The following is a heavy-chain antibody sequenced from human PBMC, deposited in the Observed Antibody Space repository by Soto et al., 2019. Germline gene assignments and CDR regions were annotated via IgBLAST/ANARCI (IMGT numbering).Heavy chain of an antibody. J-gene: IGHJ5*02. CDR1: GGTFSSYY. CDR2: INYSGGT. Sequence: PSETLSLTCAVYGGTFSSYYWNWIRQSPGKGLEWIGDINYSGGTNYNPSLKSRVTISVDTSKNQFSLQLDSVTAADTAVYYCAKSSSGPFDPWGKGALVTVSS. V-gene: IGHV4-34*08. CDR3: AKSSSGPFDP. D-gene: IGHD6-25*01.